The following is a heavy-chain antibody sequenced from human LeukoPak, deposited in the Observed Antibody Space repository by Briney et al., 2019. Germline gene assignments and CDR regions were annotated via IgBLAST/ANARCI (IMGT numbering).Heavy chain of an antibody. J-gene: IGHJ4*02. CDR2: FDPEDGET. CDR3: ATASPNYYDSSGYYFYFGY. D-gene: IGHD3-22*01. Sequence: ASVKVSCKVSGYTLTELSMHWVRQAPGKGLEWMGGFDPEDGETIYAQKFQGRVTMTEDTSTDTAYMELSSLRSEDTAVYYCATASPNYYDSSGYYFYFGYWGQGTLVTVSS. V-gene: IGHV1-24*01. CDR1: GYTLTELS.